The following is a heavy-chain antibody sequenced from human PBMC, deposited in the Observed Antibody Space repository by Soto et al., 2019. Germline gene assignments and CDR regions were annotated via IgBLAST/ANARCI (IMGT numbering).Heavy chain of an antibody. CDR2: RGADNGDT. J-gene: IGHJ5*02. Sequence: QVQLVQSGDEVKKPGASVKVSCKASGYTFSTYGFRWVRQAPGQGLEWMGWRGADNGDTTYAQNFQGRVTMTTDTSTTSSYMELRSMTSDDTAVYFCSRAWKGAEGFDPWGQGTLVTVSS. CDR1: GYTFSTYG. D-gene: IGHD1-1*01. V-gene: IGHV1-18*01. CDR3: SRAWKGAEGFDP.